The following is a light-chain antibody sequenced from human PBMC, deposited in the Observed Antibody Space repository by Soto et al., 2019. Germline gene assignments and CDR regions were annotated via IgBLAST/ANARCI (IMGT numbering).Light chain of an antibody. CDR3: QERRDCPIT. CDR1: QSVSSSY. V-gene: IGKV3D-20*02. J-gene: IGKJ5*01. CDR2: GAS. Sequence: EIVLTQSPGTLSLSPGERATVSCRASQSVSSSYLAWYQLKPGQAPRLLIYGASSRATGIPDRFSGRGSGAGFTLTTRGMEGSDRAVYSCQERRDCPITFGQGGRLEIK.